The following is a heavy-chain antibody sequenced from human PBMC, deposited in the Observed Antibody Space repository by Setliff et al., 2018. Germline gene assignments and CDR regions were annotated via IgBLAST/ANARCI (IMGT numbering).Heavy chain of an antibody. CDR2: ISSSSSTI. J-gene: IGHJ4*02. V-gene: IGHV3-48*01. Sequence: SGGSLRLSCAASGFTFSSYSMNWVRQAPGKGLEWVSYISSSSSTIYYADSVKGRFTISRDNAKNSLYLQMNSLRAEDTAVYYCARDRGSGSYFLRYFDYWGQGTLVTVS. D-gene: IGHD1-26*01. CDR1: GFTFSSYS. CDR3: ARDRGSGSYFLRYFDY.